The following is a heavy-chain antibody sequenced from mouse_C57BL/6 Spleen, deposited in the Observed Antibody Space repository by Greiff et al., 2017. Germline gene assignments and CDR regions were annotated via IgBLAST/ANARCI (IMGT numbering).Heavy chain of an antibody. CDR3: ARPYGNYVDYYAMDY. J-gene: IGHJ4*01. V-gene: IGHV1-55*01. D-gene: IGHD2-1*01. CDR2: IYPGSGST. CDR1: GYTFTSYW. Sequence: VQLQQPGAELVKPGASVKMSCKASGYTFTSYWITWVKQRPGQGLEWIGDIYPGSGSTNYNEKFKGKATLTVDTSSSTAYMQLSSLTSEDSAVYYCARPYGNYVDYYAMDYWGQGTSVTVSS.